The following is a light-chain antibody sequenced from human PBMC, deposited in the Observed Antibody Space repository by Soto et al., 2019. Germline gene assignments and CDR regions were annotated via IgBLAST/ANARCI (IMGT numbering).Light chain of an antibody. J-gene: IGKJ4*01. V-gene: IGKV3-20*01. CDR2: GAS. CDR1: QSVRTSY. CDR3: QHYGNSPLT. Sequence: EIVLTQSPGTLSLSPGERATLSCRASQSVRTSYFAWYQQKPGQAPRLLIFGASSRATGIPDRFSGRGSGTDFTLTISLLEPEDFALYYCQHYGNSPLTFGGGTKVEIK.